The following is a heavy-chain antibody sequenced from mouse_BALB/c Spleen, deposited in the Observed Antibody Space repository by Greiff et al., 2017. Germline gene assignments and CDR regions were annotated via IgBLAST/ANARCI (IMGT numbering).Heavy chain of an antibody. V-gene: IGHV5-6-4*01. CDR2: ISSCGSYT. CDR1: GFTFSSYT. J-gene: IGHJ4*01. Sequence: EVKLVESGGGLVKPGGSLKLSCAASGFTFSSYTMSWVRQTPEKRLEWVATISSCGSYTYYPDSVKGRFTISRDNAKNTLYLQMSSLKSEDTAMYYCTREGGLLEGNAMDYWGQGTSVTVSS. CDR3: TREGGLLEGNAMDY. D-gene: IGHD2-3*01.